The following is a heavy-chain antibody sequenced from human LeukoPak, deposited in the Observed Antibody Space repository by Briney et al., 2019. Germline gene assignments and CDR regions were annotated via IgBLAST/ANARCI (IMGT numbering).Heavy chain of an antibody. V-gene: IGHV4-59*01. Sequence: PPETLSLTCTVSGGSISSYYWSWIRQPPGKGLEWIGYIYYSGSTNYNPSLKSRVTISVDTSKNQFSLKLSSVTAADTAVYYCARDPGGDTIHWFDPWGQGTLVTVSS. D-gene: IGHD2-21*02. CDR1: GGSISSYY. CDR3: ARDPGGDTIHWFDP. J-gene: IGHJ5*02. CDR2: IYYSGST.